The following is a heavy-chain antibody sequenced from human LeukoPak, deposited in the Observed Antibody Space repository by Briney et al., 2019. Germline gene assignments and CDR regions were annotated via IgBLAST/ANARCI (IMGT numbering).Heavy chain of an antibody. CDR2: IIPIFGTA. D-gene: IGHD3-3*01. CDR1: GYTLTELS. Sequence: SVKVSCKVSGYTLTELSMHWVRQAPGQGLEWMGGIIPIFGTANYAQKFQGRVTITADKSTSTAYMELSSLRSEDTAVYYCARGPFWSGYYRNFDYWGQGTLVTVSS. J-gene: IGHJ4*02. CDR3: ARGPFWSGYYRNFDY. V-gene: IGHV1-69*06.